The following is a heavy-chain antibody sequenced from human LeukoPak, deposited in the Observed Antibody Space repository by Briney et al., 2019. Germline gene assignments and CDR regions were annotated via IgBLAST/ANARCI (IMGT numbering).Heavy chain of an antibody. CDR1: GFTFDDYA. J-gene: IGHJ4*02. Sequence: AGGSLRLSCAASGFTFDDYAMHWVRQAPGKGLEWVSGISWNSGSIGYADSVKGRFTISRDNAKNSLYLQTNSLRAEDTALYYCAKGDHYDILTGLNYWGQGTLVTVSS. CDR3: AKGDHYDILTGLNY. D-gene: IGHD3-9*01. CDR2: ISWNSGSI. V-gene: IGHV3-9*01.